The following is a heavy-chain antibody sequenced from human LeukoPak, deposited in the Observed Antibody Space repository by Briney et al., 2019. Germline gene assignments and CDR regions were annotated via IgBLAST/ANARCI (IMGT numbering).Heavy chain of an antibody. CDR3: MRSDDGGLVDP. V-gene: IGHV3-23*01. Sequence: SGGSLRLSCAASGFPLRTYVMTWVRQAAGKGLEWVSTISGSGGSAYYADSVKGRFTISRDNSKNTLYLEMNSLRVDDTATYFCMRSDDGGLVDPWGQGTLVTVSS. J-gene: IGHJ5*02. CDR1: GFPLRTYV. CDR2: ISGSGGSA. D-gene: IGHD3-3*01.